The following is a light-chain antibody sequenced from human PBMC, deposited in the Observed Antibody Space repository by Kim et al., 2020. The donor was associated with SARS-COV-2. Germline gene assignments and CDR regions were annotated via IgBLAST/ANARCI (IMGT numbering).Light chain of an antibody. J-gene: IGLJ3*02. CDR1: NIGSKN. CDR2: YDS. Sequence: PGNTARITWGGDNIGSKNVHWYQRKPGQAPVLVIFYDSDRPAGIPERFSGSNSENTAALTISRVEAGDEADYYCQVWDSSGDHRGVFGGGTQLTVL. CDR3: QVWDSSGDHRGV. V-gene: IGLV3-21*04.